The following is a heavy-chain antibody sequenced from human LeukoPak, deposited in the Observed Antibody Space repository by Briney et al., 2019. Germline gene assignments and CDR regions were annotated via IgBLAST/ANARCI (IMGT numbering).Heavy chain of an antibody. Sequence: SETLSLTCTVSGGSISSTSYYWGWIRQPPGKGLEWIGSIYYSGITYYNPSLKSRVTISVDTSKTQFSLKLRSVTAADTAVYYCARVTGYRIEDYFDYWGQGTLVTVSS. D-gene: IGHD6-13*01. V-gene: IGHV4-39*07. CDR1: GGSISSTSYY. CDR2: IYYSGIT. J-gene: IGHJ4*02. CDR3: ARVTGYRIEDYFDY.